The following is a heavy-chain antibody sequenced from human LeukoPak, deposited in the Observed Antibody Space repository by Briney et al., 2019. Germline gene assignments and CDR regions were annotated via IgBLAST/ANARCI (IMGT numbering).Heavy chain of an antibody. CDR3: ARDIYGGHDY. V-gene: IGHV3-7*04. Sequence: PAGSLRLSCAASGFTFSNYWMSWVRQAPGQVLDWVANINQDGSEKSYVDSVEGRFTISRDNAQKSLYLHVNSLRAEDTAVYYCARDIYGGHDYWGQGTLLTVSS. D-gene: IGHD2-21*01. CDR2: INQDGSEK. CDR1: GFTFSNYW. J-gene: IGHJ4*02.